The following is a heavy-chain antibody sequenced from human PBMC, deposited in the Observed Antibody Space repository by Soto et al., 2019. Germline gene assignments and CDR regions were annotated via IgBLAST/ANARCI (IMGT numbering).Heavy chain of an antibody. V-gene: IGHV3-21*01. CDR1: GFTFSYRS. CDR2: ITGGSTSI. Sequence: EVQLVESGGGLVKPGGSLRLSCTASGFTFSYRSMNWVRQAPGKGLEWVASITGGSTSIQYADSVKGRFTISRDNANNSLFLQMNNLRVADTAVYYCTRDLYKSSSWYEDWGQGTQVTVSA. J-gene: IGHJ4*02. CDR3: TRDLYKSSSWYED. D-gene: IGHD6-19*01.